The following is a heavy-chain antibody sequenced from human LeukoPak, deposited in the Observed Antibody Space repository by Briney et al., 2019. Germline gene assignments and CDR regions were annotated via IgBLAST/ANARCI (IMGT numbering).Heavy chain of an antibody. Sequence: ASVKVSCKASGYTFTSYGISWVRQAPGQGLEWMGWISAYNGNTNYAQKLQGRVTMTTDTSTSTAYMELRSLRSDDTAVYYCAREWIGYCSGGSCSGFYYYYYYMDVWGKGTTVTVSS. J-gene: IGHJ6*03. CDR1: GYTFTSYG. D-gene: IGHD2-15*01. CDR3: AREWIGYCSGGSCSGFYYYYYYMDV. V-gene: IGHV1-18*01. CDR2: ISAYNGNT.